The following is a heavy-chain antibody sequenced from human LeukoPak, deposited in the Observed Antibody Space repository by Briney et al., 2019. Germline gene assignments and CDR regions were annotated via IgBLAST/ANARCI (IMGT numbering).Heavy chain of an antibody. V-gene: IGHV3-72*01. Sequence: PGGSLRLSCAVSGITFSDHDMDWVRQAPGKGLEWCGRTKNKGNGFTREYAASVKGRFTISRDDSKNSPYLQMNSLKTEDTAIYHCVAMIREVGYWGQGILVTVSS. CDR1: GITFSDHD. J-gene: IGHJ4*02. CDR3: VAMIREVGY. CDR2: TKNKGNGFTR. D-gene: IGHD3-10*01.